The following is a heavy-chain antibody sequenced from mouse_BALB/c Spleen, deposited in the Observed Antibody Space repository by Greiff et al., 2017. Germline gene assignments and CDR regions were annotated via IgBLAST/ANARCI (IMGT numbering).Heavy chain of an antibody. CDR3: ARLYGNYYAMDY. D-gene: IGHD2-1*01. V-gene: IGHV3-2*02. CDR2: ISYSGST. J-gene: IGHJ4*01. CDR1: GYSITSDYA. Sequence: VQLQQSGPGLVKPSQSLSLTCTVTGYSITSDYAWNWIRQFPGNKLEWMGYISYSGSTSYNPSLKSRISITRDTSKNQFFLQLNSVTTEDTATYYCARLYGNYYAMDYWGQGTSVTVSS.